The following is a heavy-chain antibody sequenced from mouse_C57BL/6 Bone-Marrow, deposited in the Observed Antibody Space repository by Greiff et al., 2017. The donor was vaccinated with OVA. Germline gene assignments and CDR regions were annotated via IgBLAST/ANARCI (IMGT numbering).Heavy chain of an antibody. J-gene: IGHJ2*01. Sequence: EVKVEESGGGLVQPGGSMKLSCVASGFTFSNYWMNWVRQSPEKGLEWVAQIRLKSDNYATHYTESVKGRFTISRDDSKSSVYRQMNNLRAEDTGIYYCTAYSNYAYFDYWGQGTTLTVSS. CDR1: GFTFSNYW. CDR3: TAYSNYAYFDY. CDR2: IRLKSDNYAT. V-gene: IGHV6-3*01. D-gene: IGHD2-5*01.